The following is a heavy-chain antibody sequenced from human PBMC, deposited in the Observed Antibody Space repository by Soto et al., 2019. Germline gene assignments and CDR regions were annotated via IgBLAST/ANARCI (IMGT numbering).Heavy chain of an antibody. D-gene: IGHD2-8*01. V-gene: IGHV3-48*03. CDR3: ARTKYCTNGVCYTTHAFDI. CDR1: GFTFSSYE. Sequence: LSLTCAASGFTFSSYEMNWVRQAPGKGLEWVSYISSSGSTIYYADSVKGRFTISRDNAKNSLYLQMNSLRAEDTAVYYCARTKYCTNGVCYTTHAFDIWGQGTMVTVSS. CDR2: ISSSGSTI. J-gene: IGHJ3*02.